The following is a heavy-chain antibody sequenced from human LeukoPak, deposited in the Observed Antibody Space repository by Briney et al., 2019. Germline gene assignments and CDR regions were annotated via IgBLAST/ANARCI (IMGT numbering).Heavy chain of an antibody. CDR1: GGSISSGGYY. CDR2: IYYSGST. D-gene: IGHD6-6*01. V-gene: IGHV4-31*03. CDR3: ARENSSSAQTDY. Sequence: SQTLSLTCTVSGGSISSGGYYWSWIRRHPGKGLEWIGYIYYSGSTYYNPSLKSRVTISVDTSKNQFSLKLSSVTAADTAVYYCARENSSSAQTDYWGQGTLVTVSS. J-gene: IGHJ4*02.